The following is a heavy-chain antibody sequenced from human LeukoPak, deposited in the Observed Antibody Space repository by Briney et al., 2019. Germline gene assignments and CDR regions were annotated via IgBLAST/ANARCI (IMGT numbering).Heavy chain of an antibody. V-gene: IGHV3-7*01. J-gene: IGHJ4*02. D-gene: IGHD2-15*01. Sequence: PGGSLRLSCAALGFTFSRIWISWVRQAPGKGLEWVAKIKQEGSEKYYVDSVKGRFTISRDNAKNSLFLQMSSLRAEDTAVYYCARVALSCSGDSCPGYWGQGTLVTVSS. CDR2: IKQEGSEK. CDR1: GFTFSRIW. CDR3: ARVALSCSGDSCPGY.